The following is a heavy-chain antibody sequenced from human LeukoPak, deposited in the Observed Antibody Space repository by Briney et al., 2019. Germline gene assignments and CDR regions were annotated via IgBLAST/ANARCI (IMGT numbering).Heavy chain of an antibody. D-gene: IGHD6-25*01. CDR1: GDSISRSTYC. J-gene: IGHJ4*02. CDR2: VYYGRSP. CDR3: ARSSGTGTFSY. V-gene: IGHV4-39*02. Sequence: PSETLSLTRTVSGDSISRSTYCWAWIRQPPGKGLEWIGSVYYGRSPYFNPSLESRATISVDTSKNHFSLKMSSVTAADTAVYYCARSSGTGTFSYWGQGTLVTVSS.